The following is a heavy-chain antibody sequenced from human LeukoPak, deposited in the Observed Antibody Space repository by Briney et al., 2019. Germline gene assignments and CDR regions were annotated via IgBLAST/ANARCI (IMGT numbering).Heavy chain of an antibody. CDR3: ASARVTTVTTNPFDY. J-gene: IGHJ4*02. CDR2: IIPILGTA. V-gene: IGHV1-69*05. CDR1: GGTFSSYA. D-gene: IGHD4-17*01. Sequence: GASVKVSCKASGGTFSSYAISWVRQAPGQGLEWMGGIIPILGTANYAQKFQGRVTVTTDESTSTAYMELSSLRSEDTAVYYCASARVTTVTTNPFDYWGQGTLVTVSS.